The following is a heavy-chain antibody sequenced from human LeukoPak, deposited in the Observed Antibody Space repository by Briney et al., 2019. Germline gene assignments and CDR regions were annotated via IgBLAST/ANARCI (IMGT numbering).Heavy chain of an antibody. J-gene: IGHJ4*02. V-gene: IGHV3-30*03. D-gene: IGHD6-13*01. Sequence: GRSLRRSCAASGFTFSAFGMHWVRQAPGKGLEWVAVISNDGNDKYNADSVKGRFTISRDNSKNMVYLQTNSLRVEDTAVYYCARDGDTAAAGYYFDSWGQGTLVTVSS. CDR3: ARDGDTAAAGYYFDS. CDR1: GFTFSAFG. CDR2: ISNDGNDK.